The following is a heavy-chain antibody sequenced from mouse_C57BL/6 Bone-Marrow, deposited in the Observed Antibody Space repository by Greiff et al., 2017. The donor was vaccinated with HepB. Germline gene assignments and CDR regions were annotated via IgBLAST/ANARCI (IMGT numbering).Heavy chain of an antibody. V-gene: IGHV5-6*01. CDR2: ISSGGSYT. J-gene: IGHJ2*01. CDR1: GFTFSSYG. CDR3: ASLYYSNYLYY. D-gene: IGHD2-5*01. Sequence: EVKLMESGGDLVKPGGSLKLSCAASGFTFSSYGMSWVRQTPDKRLEWVATISSGGSYTYCPDSVKGRFTISRDNAKNTLYLQMSSLKSEDTAMYYCASLYYSNYLYYWGQGTTLTVSS.